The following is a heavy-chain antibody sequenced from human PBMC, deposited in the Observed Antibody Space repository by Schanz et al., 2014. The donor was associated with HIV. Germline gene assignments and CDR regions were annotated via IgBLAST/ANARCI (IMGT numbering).Heavy chain of an antibody. D-gene: IGHD3-16*01. CDR2: ISYDGSNK. V-gene: IGHV3-30*03. J-gene: IGHJ6*02. CDR3: ARVANWDYYGMDV. CDR1: GFTFSTYG. Sequence: QVQLVQSGGTVVQPGRSLRLSCAASGFTFSTYGMHWVRQAPGKGLEWVALISYDGSNKYYADSVKGRFTISRDNSKNTLYLQMNSLRAEDTAVYYCARVANWDYYGMDVWGQGTLVIVSS.